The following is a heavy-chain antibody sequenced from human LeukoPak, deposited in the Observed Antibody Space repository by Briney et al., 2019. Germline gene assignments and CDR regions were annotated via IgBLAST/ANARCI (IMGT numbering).Heavy chain of an antibody. D-gene: IGHD1-26*01. CDR1: GGSTFSTSFY. CDR3: ARRSDSGSDDGEDYFDY. CDR2: MYYGGTT. V-gene: IGHV4-39*01. J-gene: IGHJ4*02. Sequence: SETLSLACTVSGGSTFSTSFYWGWIRQPPGKGLEWIGSMYYGGTTYHNPSLKSRVTISVDTSNSQFPLRLTSVTAADTAVYFCARRSDSGSDDGEDYFDYWGQGTLVTVSS.